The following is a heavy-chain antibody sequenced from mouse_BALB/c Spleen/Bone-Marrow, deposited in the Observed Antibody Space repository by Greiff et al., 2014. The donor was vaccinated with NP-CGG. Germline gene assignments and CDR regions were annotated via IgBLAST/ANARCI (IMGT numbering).Heavy chain of an antibody. V-gene: IGHV1-9*01. CDR2: IFPGSGST. CDR3: AREDYYGSSYGDY. J-gene: IGHJ2*01. D-gene: IGHD1-1*01. Sequence: VQVVESGAELMKPGASVKISCKATGYTFSSYWIEWVKQRPGHGLEWIGEIFPGSGSTNYNEKFEGKATFTADTSSNTAYMQLSSLTSEDSAVYYCAREDYYGSSYGDYWGQGTTLTVSS. CDR1: GYTFSSYW.